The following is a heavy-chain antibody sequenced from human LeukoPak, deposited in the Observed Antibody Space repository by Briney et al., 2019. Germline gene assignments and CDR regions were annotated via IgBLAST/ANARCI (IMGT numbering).Heavy chain of an antibody. CDR3: AVSGYSSSWPTEDFDY. J-gene: IGHJ4*02. CDR1: GYTFTGYY. Sequence: ASVKVSCKASGYTFTGYYMHWVRKAPGQGLEWMGWINPNSGGTNYAQKFQGRVTMTRDTSISTAYMELSRLRSDDTAVYYCAVSGYSSSWPTEDFDYWGQGTLVTVSS. D-gene: IGHD6-13*01. CDR2: INPNSGGT. V-gene: IGHV1-2*02.